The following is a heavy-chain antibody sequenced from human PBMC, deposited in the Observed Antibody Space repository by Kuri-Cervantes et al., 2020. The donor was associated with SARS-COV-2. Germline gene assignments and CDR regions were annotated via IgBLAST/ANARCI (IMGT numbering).Heavy chain of an antibody. CDR3: ARGAHHIRFRGEVDY. V-gene: IGHV4-61*02. Sequence: SEPLSLACTVTGGSTTGGSYSWSWIRQPAGKGLEWIGRLYSSGRSNYNPSLKRRVTISVDPSKNQFSLKLNSVTAADTALYYCARGAHHIRFRGEVDYWSQGDLVTVSS. J-gene: IGHJ4*02. CDR2: LYSSGRS. D-gene: IGHD3-16*01. CDR1: GGSTTGGSYS.